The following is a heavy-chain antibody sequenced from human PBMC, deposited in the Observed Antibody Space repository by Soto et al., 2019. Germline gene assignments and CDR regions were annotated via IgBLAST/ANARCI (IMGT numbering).Heavy chain of an antibody. CDR1: GFTFSSYS. J-gene: IGHJ4*02. V-gene: IGHV3-21*01. CDR2: ISSSSSYI. Sequence: EVQLVESGGGLVQPGGSLRLSCAASGFTFSSYSMTWVRQAPGKGLEWVSSISSSSSYIYYADSVKGRFTISRDNAKNSLDLQMNSLRAEDTAVYYCAITWLGWNDDWGQGTLVTVSS. CDR3: AITWLGWNDD. D-gene: IGHD3-22*01.